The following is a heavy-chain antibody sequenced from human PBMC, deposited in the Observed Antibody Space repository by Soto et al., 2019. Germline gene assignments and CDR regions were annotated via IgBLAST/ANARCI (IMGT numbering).Heavy chain of an antibody. V-gene: IGHV3-23*01. CDR1: GFTFSSYA. D-gene: IGHD3-10*01. Sequence: EVQLLESGGGLVQPGGSLRLSCAASGFTFSSYAINWVRQAPGKGLEWVSAITGSGGSTYFADTVKGRFTISRDNSKNTLYLQMNSLRAEDTAVYYCAKDPYYGSGGYFDYWGHGTLVTVSS. CDR2: ITGSGGST. CDR3: AKDPYYGSGGYFDY. J-gene: IGHJ4*01.